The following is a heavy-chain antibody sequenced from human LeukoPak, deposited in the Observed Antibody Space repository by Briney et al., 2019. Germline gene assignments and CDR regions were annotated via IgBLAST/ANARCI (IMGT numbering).Heavy chain of an antibody. Sequence: GGSLRLSCAASGFTFSSYSMNWVRRAPGKGLEWVSSISSSSSYIYYADSVKGRFTISRDNAKNSLYLQMNSLRAEDTAVYYCASNPLDSSSWNPAHFDYWGQGTLVTVSS. V-gene: IGHV3-21*01. J-gene: IGHJ4*02. CDR1: GFTFSSYS. D-gene: IGHD6-13*01. CDR2: ISSSSSYI. CDR3: ASNPLDSSSWNPAHFDY.